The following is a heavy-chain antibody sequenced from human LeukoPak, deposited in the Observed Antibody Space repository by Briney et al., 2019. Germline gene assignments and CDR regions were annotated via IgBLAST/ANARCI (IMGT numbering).Heavy chain of an antibody. CDR3: AKDGGY. D-gene: IGHD3-16*01. CDR2: ISGSGSGGGT. J-gene: IGHJ4*02. Sequence: GGSLRLSCAASGLTFSTYAMMWVRQAPGKGLEWVSAISGSGSGGGTYYADSVKGRFTISRDNSKNTLYLQMNSLRVEDTAIYYCAKDGGYWGQGTLVTVSS. V-gene: IGHV3-23*01. CDR1: GLTFSTYA.